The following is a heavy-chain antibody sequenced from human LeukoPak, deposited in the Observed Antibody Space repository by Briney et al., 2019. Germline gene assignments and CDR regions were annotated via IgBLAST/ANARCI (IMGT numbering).Heavy chain of an antibody. CDR3: KEIDQ. CDR1: GFTFSSYA. V-gene: IGHV3-30*04. CDR2: ISYDGSNK. J-gene: IGHJ4*02. Sequence: GGSLRLSCAASGFTFSSYAMHWVRQAPGKGLEWVAVISYDGSNKYYADSVKGRFTISRDNSKNTLYLQINSLRAEDTAVYYCKEIDQWGQGTLVTVSS.